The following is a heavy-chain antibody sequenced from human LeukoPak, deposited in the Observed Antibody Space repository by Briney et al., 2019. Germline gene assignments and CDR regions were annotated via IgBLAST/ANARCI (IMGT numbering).Heavy chain of an antibody. D-gene: IGHD3-3*01. CDR1: GFTFSSYA. V-gene: IGHV3-23*01. J-gene: IGHJ4*02. Sequence: GGSLRLSCAASGFTFSSYAMHWVRQAPGKGLEWVSAISGTGVSTYYADSVKDRFTIARDNSKNTLYLQMNSLRAEDTAVYYCAKVPYYDFWSGHFPYFDYWGQGTLVTVSS. CDR2: ISGTGVST. CDR3: AKVPYYDFWSGHFPYFDY.